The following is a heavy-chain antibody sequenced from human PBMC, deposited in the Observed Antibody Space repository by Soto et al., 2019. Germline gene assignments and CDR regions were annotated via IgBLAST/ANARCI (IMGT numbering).Heavy chain of an antibody. CDR2: ISVYNGNT. CDR3: ARAHQIIVPAAVPYHYVLDV. V-gene: IGHV1-18*01. CDR1: GYTFTRYG. D-gene: IGHD2-2*02. J-gene: IGHJ6*02. Sequence: ASVKASCKSSGYTFTRYGISWMRLAPGQGLECMGWISVYNGNTNYAQNFQGRVTMTKDTSTSTAYMELRSLRSEDTAVYYCARAHQIIVPAAVPYHYVLDVWG.